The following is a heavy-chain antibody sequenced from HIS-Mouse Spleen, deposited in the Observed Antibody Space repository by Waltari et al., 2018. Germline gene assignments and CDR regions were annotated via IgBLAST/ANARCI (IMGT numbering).Heavy chain of an antibody. CDR2: IYYSGRT. Sequence: QLQLQESGPGLVKPSETLSLTCTVSGGSTSSSCYYWGWNRQPPGKGLEWIGSIYYSGRTYYNPSLKSRVTISVDTSKNQFSLKLSSVTAADTAVYYCAREIPYSSSWYDWYFDLWGRGTLVTVSS. CDR1: GGSTSSSCYY. V-gene: IGHV4-39*07. J-gene: IGHJ2*01. CDR3: AREIPYSSSWYDWYFDL. D-gene: IGHD6-13*01.